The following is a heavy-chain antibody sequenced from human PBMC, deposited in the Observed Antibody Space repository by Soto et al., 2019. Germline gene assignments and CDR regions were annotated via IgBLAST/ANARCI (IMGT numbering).Heavy chain of an antibody. CDR2: INPNSGDT. D-gene: IGHD1-26*01. V-gene: IGHV1-2*02. CDR3: AKGGAIVAAGTRVYLYNARDA. Sequence: ASVKVSCKASGYTFTGYYVHWVRQAPGQGLEWMGWINPNSGDTYLAQRFQGRVTMNRDTSIGTAYMELRGLTSDDTAEYYCAKGGAIVAAGTRVYLYNARDAWGQGXTVTVCS. J-gene: IGHJ6*02. CDR1: GYTFTGYY.